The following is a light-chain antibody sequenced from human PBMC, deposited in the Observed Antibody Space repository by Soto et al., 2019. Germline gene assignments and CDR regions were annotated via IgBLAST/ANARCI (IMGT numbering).Light chain of an antibody. Sequence: DIQLTQSPSTLSASVGDRVTITCRASQSIETWLAWYQQKPGKAPKLLIFKASNLESGVPSRFSGSGSETEFTLTISSLQPDDFATYYCHQYSGWQGTFGKGNKVEIK. CDR1: QSIETW. CDR3: HQYSGWQGT. CDR2: KAS. V-gene: IGKV1-5*03. J-gene: IGKJ1*01.